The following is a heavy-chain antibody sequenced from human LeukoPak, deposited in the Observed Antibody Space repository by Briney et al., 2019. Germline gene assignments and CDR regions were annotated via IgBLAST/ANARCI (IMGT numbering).Heavy chain of an antibody. Sequence: ASVKVSCKASGYTFTSYDINWVRQAPGQGLERMGWMNPNIGSTGYAQKFQGRVTMTRDTSISTAYMELSSLRSDDTAVYYCARWVPAPGFDPWGQGTLVTVSS. CDR3: ARWVPAPGFDP. V-gene: IGHV1-8*01. CDR1: GYTFTSYD. J-gene: IGHJ5*02. CDR2: MNPNIGST.